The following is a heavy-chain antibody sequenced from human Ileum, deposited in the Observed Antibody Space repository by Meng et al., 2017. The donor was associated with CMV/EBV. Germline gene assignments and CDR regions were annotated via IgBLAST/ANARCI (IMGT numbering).Heavy chain of an antibody. Sequence: SETLSLTCTVSGDSISSNSYFWGWIRQPPGKGLEWVGNIYYIGNTYYNPSLESRVTMSVHTSKNQFSLKLNSVTAADTAVYYCARGMAVAAAATPFDSWGQGTLVTVSS. CDR3: ARGMAVAAAATPFDS. CDR1: GDSISSNSYF. D-gene: IGHD6-13*01. J-gene: IGHJ4*02. V-gene: IGHV4-39*07. CDR2: IYYIGNT.